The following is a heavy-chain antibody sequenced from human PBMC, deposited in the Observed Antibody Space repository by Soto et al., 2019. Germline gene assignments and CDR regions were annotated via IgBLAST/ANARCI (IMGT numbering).Heavy chain of an antibody. J-gene: IGHJ6*02. Sequence: PSETLSLTCTVSGGSVSSGSYYWSWIRQHPGKGLEWIGYIFYSGTTYYNPSLKSRVTMSVDTSKNQFSLKLSSVTAADTAMYYCAGGGVRGVITRTRDYYPMDVWGQGTTVTVSS. CDR3: AGGGVRGVITRTRDYYPMDV. D-gene: IGHD3-10*01. V-gene: IGHV4-31*03. CDR2: IFYSGTT. CDR1: GGSVSSGSYY.